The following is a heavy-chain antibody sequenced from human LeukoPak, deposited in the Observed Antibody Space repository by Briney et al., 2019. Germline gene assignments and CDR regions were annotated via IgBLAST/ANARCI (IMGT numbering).Heavy chain of an antibody. CDR3: AIFDGSYGDY. Sequence: SETLSLTCTVSGGSISTCYWSWIRQPPGKGLEWIGYIYNRGYTNYNPSLKSRITMSIDASKKQFSLKLRSVTAADTAVYYCAIFDGSYGDYWGQGALVIVSS. V-gene: IGHV4-59*08. D-gene: IGHD3-16*01. CDR2: IYNRGYT. J-gene: IGHJ4*02. CDR1: GGSISTCY.